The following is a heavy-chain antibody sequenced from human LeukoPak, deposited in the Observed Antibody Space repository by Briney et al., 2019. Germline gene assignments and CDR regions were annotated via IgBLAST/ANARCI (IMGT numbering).Heavy chain of an antibody. CDR3: AINLPANRRFQH. J-gene: IGHJ1*01. V-gene: IGHV1-8*01. CDR2: MNPNSGNT. CDR1: GYTLTSYD. Sequence: GASVKVSCKASGYTLTSYDINWVRQATGQGPEWMGWMNPNSGNTGYAQEFQGRVTMTRNTSISTAYMELSNVRSEDTAMYYCAINLPANRRFQHWGQGTLVTVSS. D-gene: IGHD1-14*01.